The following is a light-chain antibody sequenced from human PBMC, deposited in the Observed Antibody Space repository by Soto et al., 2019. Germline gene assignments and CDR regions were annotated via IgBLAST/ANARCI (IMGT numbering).Light chain of an antibody. J-gene: IGLJ1*01. CDR1: SSDVGGYNY. V-gene: IGLV2-14*01. Sequence: ALTQPASVSGSPGQSITISCTGTSSDVGGYNYVSWYQQHPGKAPKLMIYDVSNRPSGVSNRFSGSKSGNTASLTISGLQAEDEADYYCSSYTSSSTLCVFGTGTKLTVL. CDR3: SSYTSSSTLCV. CDR2: DVS.